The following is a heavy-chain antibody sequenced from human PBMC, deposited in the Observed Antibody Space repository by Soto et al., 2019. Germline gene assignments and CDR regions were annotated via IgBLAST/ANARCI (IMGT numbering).Heavy chain of an antibody. Sequence: SETLSLPCTVSGASIRSTDYYWSWICQAPGKGLEWIGYVYYTGSTYYIPSLMSRLTISVDTSKNQFSLKLTSVTAAETAVYYCVRTARQGAVAPHWFDRWGQGTQVTVSS. V-gene: IGHV4-30-4*01. CDR3: VRTARQGAVAPHWFDR. J-gene: IGHJ5*02. CDR1: GASIRSTDYY. CDR2: VYYTGST. D-gene: IGHD2-21*02.